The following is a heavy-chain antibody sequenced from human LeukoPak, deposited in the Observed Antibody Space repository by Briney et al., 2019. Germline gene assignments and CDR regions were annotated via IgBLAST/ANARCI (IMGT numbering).Heavy chain of an antibody. V-gene: IGHV4-39*01. CDR2: MYYSGST. CDR3: ARYYYDSSGYYYLDY. CDR1: GGSIASSSYY. Sequence: PSETLSLTCTVSGGSIASSSYYWGWIRDPPGKGLDWIGSMYYSGSTYYSLSLKSRVTISGDTSKSQFSLKLGSVTAADTAVYYCARYYYDSSGYYYLDYWGQGTLVTVSS. D-gene: IGHD3-22*01. J-gene: IGHJ4*02.